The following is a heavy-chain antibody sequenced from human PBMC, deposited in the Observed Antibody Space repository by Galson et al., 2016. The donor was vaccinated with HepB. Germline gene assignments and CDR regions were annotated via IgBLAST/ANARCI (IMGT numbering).Heavy chain of an antibody. CDR1: GFTFSTYW. Sequence: SLRLSCAASGFTFSTYWMSWVRQAPGKGLEWVANIKPDGSDKYYVDSVKGRFTISRDNAKNSLYLQMNNLRAEDTAVYYCASWSYGMDVWGQGTTVTVSS. V-gene: IGHV3-7*03. J-gene: IGHJ6*02. CDR3: ASWSYGMDV. CDR2: IKPDGSDK.